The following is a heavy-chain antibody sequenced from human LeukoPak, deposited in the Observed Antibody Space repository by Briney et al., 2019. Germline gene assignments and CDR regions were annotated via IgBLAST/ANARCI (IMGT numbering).Heavy chain of an antibody. CDR1: GYSISSGYY. Sequence: PSETLSLTCAVSGYSISSGYYWGWIRQPPGKGLEWIGSIYHSGSTYYNPSLKSRVTISVDTSKNQFSLKLSSVTAADTAVYYCARDRTYYYDSSGYYYWGQGTLVTVSS. V-gene: IGHV4-38-2*02. J-gene: IGHJ4*02. CDR3: ARDRTYYYDSSGYYY. CDR2: IYHSGST. D-gene: IGHD3-22*01.